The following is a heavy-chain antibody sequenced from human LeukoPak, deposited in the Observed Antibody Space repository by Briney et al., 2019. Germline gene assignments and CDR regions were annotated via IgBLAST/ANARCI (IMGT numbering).Heavy chain of an antibody. J-gene: IGHJ6*03. V-gene: IGHV3-23*01. CDR1: GFTFSNYA. CDR3: ARLPDFGVGYYYYYMDV. D-gene: IGHD3-3*01. CDR2: LSGSGGST. Sequence: GGSLRLSCAASGFTFSNYAMTWVRQAPGKGLEWVSGLSGSGGSTYYADSVRGRFTISRDNSKSTLYLQMNSLRVEDTAVYYCARLPDFGVGYYYYYMDVWGKGTTVTVSS.